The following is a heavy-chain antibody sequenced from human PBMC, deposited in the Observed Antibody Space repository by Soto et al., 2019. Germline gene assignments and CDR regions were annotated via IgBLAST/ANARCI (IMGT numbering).Heavy chain of an antibody. CDR1: GLTFSSSA. CDR3: AKDDFTHRGDAFFAY. D-gene: IGHD2-21*02. CDR2: IGASGDLP. J-gene: IGHJ4*02. V-gene: IGHV3-23*01. Sequence: GSLRISDAAFGLTFSSSALICVRQNPGQGRESVAGIGASGDLPWYADSVKGRLSISRENSKNTLYLQLTSLRFEETAVYYCAKDDFTHRGDAFFAYWVPGPLVT.